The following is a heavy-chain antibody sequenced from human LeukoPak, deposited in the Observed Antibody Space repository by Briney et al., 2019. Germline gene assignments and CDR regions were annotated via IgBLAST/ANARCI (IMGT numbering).Heavy chain of an antibody. CDR1: GGSISSGDYY. Sequence: PSETLSLTCTVSGGSISSGDYYWSWIRQPPGKGLEWIGYIYYSGSTYYNPSLKSRVTMSIDTSKNQFSLKLSSVTAADTAVYYCARVRYYDSSGYYPLDYWGQGTLVTVSS. V-gene: IGHV4-30-4*01. CDR3: ARVRYYDSSGYYPLDY. CDR2: IYYSGST. D-gene: IGHD3-22*01. J-gene: IGHJ4*02.